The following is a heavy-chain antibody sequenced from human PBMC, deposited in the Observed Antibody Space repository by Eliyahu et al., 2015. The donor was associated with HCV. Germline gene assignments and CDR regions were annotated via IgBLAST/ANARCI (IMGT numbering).Heavy chain of an antibody. CDR1: GXXFSSYA. CDR3: ARELAAAGRFDY. D-gene: IGHD6-13*01. V-gene: IGHV1-69*01. Sequence: QVQLVQSXAEVKKPXSSVKVSCKASGXXFSSYAXSWVRQAPGQGLEWMGGIIPIFGTANYAQKFQGRVTITADESTSTAYMELSSLRSEDTAVYYCARELAAAGRFDYWGQGTLVTVSS. J-gene: IGHJ4*02. CDR2: IIPIFGTA.